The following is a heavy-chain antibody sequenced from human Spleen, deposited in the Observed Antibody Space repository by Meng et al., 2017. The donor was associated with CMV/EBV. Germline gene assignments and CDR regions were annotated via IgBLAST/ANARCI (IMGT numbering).Heavy chain of an antibody. J-gene: IGHJ6*02. V-gene: IGHV3-48*04. CDR3: ARDRGGDCSSTSCYLNGMDV. D-gene: IGHD2-2*01. CDR1: GFTFNSHG. Sequence: GESLKISCAASGFTFNSHGLHGLHWVRQAPGKGLEWVSYISSASSTIYYADSVKGRFTMSRDNAKNSLYLQMNSLRGEDTAVYYCARDRGGDCSSTSCYLNGMDVWGQGTTVTVSS. CDR2: ISSASSTI.